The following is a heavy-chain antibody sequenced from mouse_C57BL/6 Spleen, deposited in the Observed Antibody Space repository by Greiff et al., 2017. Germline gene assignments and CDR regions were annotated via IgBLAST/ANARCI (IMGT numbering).Heavy chain of an antibody. J-gene: IGHJ2*01. CDR3: ARSDLWDY. V-gene: IGHV1-72*01. D-gene: IGHD6-2*01. CDR1: GYTFTSYW. Sequence: VQLQQSGAELVKPGASVKLSCKASGYTFTSYWMHWVKQRPGRGLEWIGRIAPTSGGTRYNEKFQSKATLTVDKPPSTAYMQLSGLTSEDSAVYYCARSDLWDYWGQGTTLTVSS. CDR2: IAPTSGGT.